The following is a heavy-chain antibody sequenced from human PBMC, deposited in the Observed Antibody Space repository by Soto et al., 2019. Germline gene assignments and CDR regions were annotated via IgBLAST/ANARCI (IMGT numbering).Heavy chain of an antibody. D-gene: IGHD5-18*01. V-gene: IGHV1-18*03. CDR2: INTNSGNT. Sequence: QVQLVQSGAEVKTPGASVKVSCKASGYTFTTYGINWVRQAPGQGLEWMGWINTNSGNTRYPERLQGRVTMTIDTSTSTAYMELRSLRSDDMAVYYCARHTYGLFASWGQGTLVTVSS. CDR1: GYTFTTYG. J-gene: IGHJ4*02. CDR3: ARHTYGLFAS.